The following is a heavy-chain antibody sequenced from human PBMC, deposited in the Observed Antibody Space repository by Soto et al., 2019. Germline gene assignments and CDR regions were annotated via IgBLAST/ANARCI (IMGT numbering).Heavy chain of an antibody. CDR2: INHSGST. V-gene: IGHV4-34*01. CDR3: ARGDGYYYYYMDV. J-gene: IGHJ6*03. Sequence: QVQLQQWGAGLLKPSETLSLTCAVYGGSFSGYYWSWIRQPPGKGLEWIGEINHSGSTNYNPSLKSQITISVDTSKNQFSLKLSSVTAADTAVYYCARGDGYYYYYMDVWGKGTTVTVSS. CDR1: GGSFSGYY.